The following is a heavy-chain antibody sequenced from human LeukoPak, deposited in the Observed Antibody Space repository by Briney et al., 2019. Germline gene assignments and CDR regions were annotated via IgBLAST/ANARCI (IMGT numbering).Heavy chain of an antibody. D-gene: IGHD6-13*01. V-gene: IGHV5-51*01. CDR2: IYPGDSRI. CDR1: GYSFTSYW. Sequence: GESLQISCQGFGYSFTSYWIGWVRQMPGKGMEWMGVIYPGDSRIRYNPSLQGQVTISVDKSISTAYLQWVSLKASDTAMYYCACRDLTSTWSFPWGQGTLVTVSS. CDR3: ACRDLTSTWSFP. J-gene: IGHJ5*02.